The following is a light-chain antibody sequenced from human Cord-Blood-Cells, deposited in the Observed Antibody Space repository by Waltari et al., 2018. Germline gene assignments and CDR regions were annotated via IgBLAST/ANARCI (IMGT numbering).Light chain of an antibody. V-gene: IGLV2-14*01. J-gene: IGLJ2*01. CDR2: DVS. CDR1: SSDVGRYNY. CDR3: SSYTSSSLV. Sequence: QLALTQPASVSGSPGQSITISCTGTSSDVGRYNYVPWYQQHPVKAPKLMIYDVSKRPSGVSNRFSGSKSGNTASLTISGLQAEDEADYYCSSYTSSSLVFGGGTKLTVL.